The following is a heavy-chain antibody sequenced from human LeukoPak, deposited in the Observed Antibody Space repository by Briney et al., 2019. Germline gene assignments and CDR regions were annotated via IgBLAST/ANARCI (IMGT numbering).Heavy chain of an antibody. CDR1: GFTFSNYG. D-gene: IGHD3-22*01. Sequence: PGRSLRLSCAASGFTFSNYGMHWVRQAPGKGLEWVAVISYDGSNKYYADSVKGRFTISRVNSKNTLYLQMNSLRAEDTAVYYCATASGITMIGIPFDYWGQGTLVTVSS. CDR2: ISYDGSNK. V-gene: IGHV3-30*03. CDR3: ATASGITMIGIPFDY. J-gene: IGHJ4*02.